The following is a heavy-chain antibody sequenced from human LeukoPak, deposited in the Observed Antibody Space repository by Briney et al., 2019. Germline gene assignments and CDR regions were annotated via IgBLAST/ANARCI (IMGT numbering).Heavy chain of an antibody. CDR3: AKDNQRGGFQH. CDR1: GFSFDDNA. CDR2: ISGDSATT. Sequence: PGGSLRLSCAASGFSFDDNAMYWVRQAPGKGLEWVSLISGDSATTYYADSVKGRFNISRDNSKSSLYLQMNSLRSEDSALYYCAKDNQRGGFQHWGQGTLVTVSS. J-gene: IGHJ1*01. V-gene: IGHV3-43*02. D-gene: IGHD3-16*01.